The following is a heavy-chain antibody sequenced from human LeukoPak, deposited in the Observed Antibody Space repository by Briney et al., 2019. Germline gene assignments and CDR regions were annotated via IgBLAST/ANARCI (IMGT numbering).Heavy chain of an antibody. CDR3: ARGIAKTTLNALDI. CDR1: GFTFSSYG. V-gene: IGHV3-30*03. J-gene: IGHJ3*02. D-gene: IGHD4-11*01. CDR2: ISYDESNK. Sequence: QTGGSLRLSCAASGFTFSSYGMHWVRQAPGRGLEWVAVISYDESNKNYADSVKGRFTISRDNSKNTLFLQMNSLRAEDTAVYYCARGIAKTTLNALDIWGQGTMVTVSS.